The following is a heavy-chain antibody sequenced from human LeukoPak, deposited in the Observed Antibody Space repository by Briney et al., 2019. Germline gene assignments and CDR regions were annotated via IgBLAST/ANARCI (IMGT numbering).Heavy chain of an antibody. D-gene: IGHD3-10*01. V-gene: IGHV3-48*01. J-gene: IGHJ6*03. CDR1: GFTFSSYS. CDR3: ARAGLGFRGPYYYMDV. Sequence: GGSLRLSCAASGFTFSSYSMNWVRQAPGKGLEWVSYISSSSSTIYYADSVKGRFTISRDNAKNSLYLQMNSLRAEDTAVYYCARAGLGFRGPYYYMDVWGKGTTVTVSS. CDR2: ISSSSSTI.